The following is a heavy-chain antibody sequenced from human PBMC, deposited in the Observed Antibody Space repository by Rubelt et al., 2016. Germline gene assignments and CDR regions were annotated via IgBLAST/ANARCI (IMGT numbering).Heavy chain of an antibody. CDR3: ARERTRGDYYYGMDV. V-gene: IGHV3-73*01. D-gene: IGHD2-15*01. CDR2: IRSKANNYAT. J-gene: IGHJ6*02. CDR1: GFTFSGSA. Sequence: GFTFSGSAMHWVRQASGKGLEWVGRIRSKANNYATAYAASVKGRFTISRDDSKNTAYLQMNSLKTEDTAIYFCARERTRGDYYYGMDVWGQGTTVTVSS.